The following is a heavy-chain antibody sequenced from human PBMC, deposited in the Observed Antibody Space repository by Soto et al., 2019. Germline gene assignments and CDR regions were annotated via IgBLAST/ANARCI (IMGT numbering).Heavy chain of an antibody. V-gene: IGHV5-10-1*01. Sequence: GESLKISCKGSGYIFTSYWIGWVRQMPGKGLEWMGRIDPSDSYTNYSPSFQGHVTISADKSISTAYLQWSSLKASDTAMYYCARLGDYDILTGLDYWGQGLLVTVSS. J-gene: IGHJ4*02. CDR2: IDPSDSYT. D-gene: IGHD3-9*01. CDR1: GYIFTSYW. CDR3: ARLGDYDILTGLDY.